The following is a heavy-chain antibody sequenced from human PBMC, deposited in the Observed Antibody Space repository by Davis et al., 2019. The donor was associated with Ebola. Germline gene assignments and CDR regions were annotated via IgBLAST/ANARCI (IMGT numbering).Heavy chain of an antibody. J-gene: IGHJ2*01. Sequence: SQTLSLTCAVSGGSISSSSYYWGWIRQPPGKGLEWIGSIYYSGSTYYNPSLKSRVTISVDTSKNQFSLKLSSVTAADTAVYYCARPRNYGGNTHWYFDLWGRGTLVTVSS. CDR3: ARPRNYGGNTHWYFDL. CDR1: GGSISSSSYY. CDR2: IYYSGST. D-gene: IGHD4-23*01. V-gene: IGHV4-39*01.